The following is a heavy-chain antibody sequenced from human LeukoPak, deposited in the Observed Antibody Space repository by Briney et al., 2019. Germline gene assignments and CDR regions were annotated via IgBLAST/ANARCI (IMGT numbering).Heavy chain of an antibody. CDR1: GYTVTGYY. CDR3: ARGGNYGSRTYTAFDY. Sequence: GASVKVSCKASGYTVTGYYIHWVRQAPGQGLQWXXXXXXNSGDTHFTQNFQGRVTMTTDTSITTAYMELSRLRSDDTAVYYCARGGNYGSRTYTAFDYWGQGALVTVSS. J-gene: IGHJ4*02. CDR2: XXXNSGDT. D-gene: IGHD3-10*01. V-gene: IGHV1-2*02.